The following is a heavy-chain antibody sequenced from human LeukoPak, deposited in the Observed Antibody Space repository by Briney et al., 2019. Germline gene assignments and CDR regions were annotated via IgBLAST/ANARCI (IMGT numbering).Heavy chain of an antibody. CDR2: IYYSGST. CDR3: ARSPLYDFWSGYHFDY. V-gene: IGHV4-31*03. J-gene: IGHJ4*02. D-gene: IGHD3-3*01. Sequence: PSETLSLTCTVSGGSISSGGYYWSWIRQHPGKGLEWLGYIYYSGSTYYNPSLKSRVTISVDTSKNQFSLKLSSVTAADTAVYYCARSPLYDFWSGYHFDYWGQGTLVTVSS. CDR1: GGSISSGGYY.